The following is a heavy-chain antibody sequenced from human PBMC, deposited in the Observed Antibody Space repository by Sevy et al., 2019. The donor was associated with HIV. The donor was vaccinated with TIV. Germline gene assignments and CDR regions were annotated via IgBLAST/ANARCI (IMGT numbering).Heavy chain of an antibody. D-gene: IGHD3-22*01. CDR3: VKDRSITMIVVGTGTFDI. V-gene: IGHV3-64D*06. Sequence: GGSLRLSCSASGFTFSSYAMHWVRQAPGKGLEYVSAISSNGGSTYYAYSVKGRFTISRDNSKNTLYLQMSSLRAEDTAVYYCVKDRSITMIVVGTGTFDIWGQGTMVTVSS. CDR1: GFTFSSYA. J-gene: IGHJ3*02. CDR2: ISSNGGST.